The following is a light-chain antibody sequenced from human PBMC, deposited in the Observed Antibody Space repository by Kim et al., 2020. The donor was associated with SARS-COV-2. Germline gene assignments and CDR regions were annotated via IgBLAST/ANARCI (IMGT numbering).Light chain of an antibody. CDR1: RGRSNC. J-gene: IGKJ1*01. CDR3: QKYNSARWT. CDR2: AAS. Sequence: GAVGERGSRTWRGRRGRSNCVGWCEEERGRGGRGLIYAASALRSGVPARFNGSGSGTDFILTISNVQPEDVGSYYCQKYNSARWTFGHGTKVDIK. V-gene: IGKV1-27*01.